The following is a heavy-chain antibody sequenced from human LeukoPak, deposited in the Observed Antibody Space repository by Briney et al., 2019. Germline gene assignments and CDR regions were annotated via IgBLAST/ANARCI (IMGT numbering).Heavy chain of an antibody. CDR2: ISWNSGSI. D-gene: IGHD2-15*01. J-gene: IGHJ2*01. CDR3: ARDIVVVVAATLNWYFDL. V-gene: IGHV3-9*01. Sequence: TGGSLRLSCAASGFSFDDYAMHWVRQAPGKGLEWVSGISWNSGSIGYADSVKGRFTISRDNAKNSLYLQMNSLRAEDTAVYYCARDIVVVVAATLNWYFDLWGRGTLVTVSS. CDR1: GFSFDDYA.